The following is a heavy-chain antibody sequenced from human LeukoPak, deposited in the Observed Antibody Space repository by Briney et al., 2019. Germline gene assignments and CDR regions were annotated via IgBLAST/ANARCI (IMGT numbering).Heavy chain of an antibody. D-gene: IGHD6-13*01. CDR1: GYTFTAHY. CDR2: INPNSGGT. CDR3: ARDLVAAAAYDF. V-gene: IGHV1-2*06. J-gene: IGHJ4*02. Sequence: ASVKVSCKASGYTFTAHYIHWVRQAPGQGLEWMGRINPNSGGTSYAQKFQGRVTMTRDTSTNTAYMDLSRLRSDDTAVYYCARDLVAAAAYDFWGQGTLVTVSS.